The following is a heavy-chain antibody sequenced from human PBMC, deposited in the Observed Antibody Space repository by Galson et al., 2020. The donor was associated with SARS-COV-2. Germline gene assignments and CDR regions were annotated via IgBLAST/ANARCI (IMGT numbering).Heavy chain of an antibody. CDR3: ARDWEASHIIVIHYYYGIDV. V-gene: IGHV6-1*01. Sequence: SQTLSLTCAISGDSVSSNSAAWNWIRQSPSRGLEWLGRTYYRSKWYNDYAVSVKSRITINPDTSKNQFSLQLNSVTPEDTAVYYCARDWEASHIIVIHYYYGIDVCGQGTTVTVSS. D-gene: IGHD3-16*02. CDR1: GDSVSSNSAA. CDR2: TYYRSKWYN. J-gene: IGHJ6*02.